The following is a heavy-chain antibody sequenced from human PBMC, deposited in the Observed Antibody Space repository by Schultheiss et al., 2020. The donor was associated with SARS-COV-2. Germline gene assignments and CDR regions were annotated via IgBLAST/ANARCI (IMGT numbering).Heavy chain of an antibody. J-gene: IGHJ3*02. CDR2: IYYSGST. Sequence: SETLSLTCTVSGGSISSYYWSWIRQPPGKGLEWIGYIYYSGSTNYNPSLKSRVTISVDTSKNQFSLKLCSVTAADTAVYYCARRRYDSSGLYAFDIWGQGTMVTVAS. CDR3: ARRRYDSSGLYAFDI. V-gene: IGHV4-59*08. CDR1: GGSISSYY. D-gene: IGHD3-22*01.